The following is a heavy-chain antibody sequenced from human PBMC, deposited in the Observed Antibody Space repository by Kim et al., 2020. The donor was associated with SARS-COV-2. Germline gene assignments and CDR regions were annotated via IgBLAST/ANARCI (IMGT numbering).Heavy chain of an antibody. CDR3: ASALGH. Sequence: YTRGRTNYNPSLHSRVTMSVDMSQNQCSLKLSSVTAADTAVYYCASALGHWGQGTLVTVSS. V-gene: IGHV4-4*07. CDR2: YTRGRT. D-gene: IGHD3-16*02. J-gene: IGHJ4*02.